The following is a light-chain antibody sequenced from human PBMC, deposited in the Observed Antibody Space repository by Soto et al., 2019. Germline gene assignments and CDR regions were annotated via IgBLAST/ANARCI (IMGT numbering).Light chain of an antibody. CDR2: DTS. J-gene: IGKJ4*01. CDR1: QSVSSY. Sequence: IVLTQSPATLSLSPGERATLSCRASQSVSSYLAWYQQKPGQAPRLLIYDTSNRATGIPARFSGSGSGTDFTLTISSLEPEDFAVYYCQLRSSWPLTFGAGTKVDI. V-gene: IGKV3-11*01. CDR3: QLRSSWPLT.